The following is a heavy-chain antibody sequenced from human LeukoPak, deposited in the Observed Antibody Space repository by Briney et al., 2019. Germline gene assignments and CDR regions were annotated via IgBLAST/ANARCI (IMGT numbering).Heavy chain of an antibody. V-gene: IGHV3-7*01. D-gene: IGHD6-6*01. Sequence: GGSLRLSCAASGFTVSLYWMSWVRQAPGKGLEWVANINQDGSENYSVDSVKGRFTISRDNSKNTLYVQMNSLRVEDTAVYYCARDRPVFWGQGTLVTVSS. CDR2: INQDGSEN. J-gene: IGHJ4*02. CDR3: ARDRPVF. CDR1: GFTVSLYW.